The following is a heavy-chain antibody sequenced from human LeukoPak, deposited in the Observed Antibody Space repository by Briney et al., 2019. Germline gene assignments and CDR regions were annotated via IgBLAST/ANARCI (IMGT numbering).Heavy chain of an antibody. CDR3: VKDNAVAGIDAFDI. V-gene: IGHV4-4*07. Sequence: SETLSLACTVSGGSITCHYWNWIRQPAGKGLEWIGRIYSSGRTNYHPSLKSRVTMSLDTSKNQFSLKLNSVTAADTAIYFCVKDNAVAGIDAFDIWGQGTTVTVSS. D-gene: IGHD6-19*01. J-gene: IGHJ3*02. CDR2: IYSSGRT. CDR1: GGSITCHY.